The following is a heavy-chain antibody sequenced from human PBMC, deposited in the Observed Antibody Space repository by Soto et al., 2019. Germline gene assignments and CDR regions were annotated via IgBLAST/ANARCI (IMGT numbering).Heavy chain of an antibody. V-gene: IGHV2-5*02. CDR3: ANRHMVGATKDNWFDP. J-gene: IGHJ5*02. Sequence: SGPTLVNPTQTLTLTCTFSGLSFKSRAVSVSWIRQPRGKALEWLALIYWDDDKRYSPSLKIRLTITKDTSKNQVVLTMTNMDPVDTATYYSANRHMVGATKDNWFDPWGQGTVVTISS. CDR2: IYWDDDK. CDR1: GLSFKSRAVS. D-gene: IGHD1-26*01.